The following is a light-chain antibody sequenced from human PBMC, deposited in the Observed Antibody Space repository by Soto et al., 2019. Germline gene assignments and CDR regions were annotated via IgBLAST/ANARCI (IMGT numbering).Light chain of an antibody. CDR2: AAS. CDR3: QQSYSIPPT. Sequence: DIQMTQSPSSLSASVGDRVTITCRASLSISTHLNWYQQKPGKAPNLLIFAASSLQSGVPSRFSGSGSGTDFTLTISGLQPDDFATYYCQQSYSIPPTFGQGTKVEIK. CDR1: LSISTH. V-gene: IGKV1-39*01. J-gene: IGKJ1*01.